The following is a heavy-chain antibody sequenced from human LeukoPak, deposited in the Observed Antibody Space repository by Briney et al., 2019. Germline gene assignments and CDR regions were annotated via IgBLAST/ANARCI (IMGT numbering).Heavy chain of an antibody. CDR1: GYTSTDYT. J-gene: IGHJ4*02. V-gene: IGHV7-4-1*02. CDR3: ARGGPFDC. Sequence: GASVKGSCKASGYTSTDYTINWVRQAPGQGLEWMGWINANTGNPTYAQGFTGRFVFSLDTSVSTTYLQISSLKPEDTAVYYCARGGPFDCWGQGTLVTVSS. CDR2: INANTGNP.